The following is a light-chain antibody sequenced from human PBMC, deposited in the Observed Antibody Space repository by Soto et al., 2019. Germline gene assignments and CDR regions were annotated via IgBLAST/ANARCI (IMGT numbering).Light chain of an antibody. CDR3: SSYTTASTPVV. CDR1: SGDIGGYNY. J-gene: IGLJ2*01. CDR2: EVT. Sequence: QSALTQPASVSGSPGQSITISCTGTSGDIGGYNYVSWYQQHPGKAPKLLTSEVTNRPSGVSNRFSGSKSGNTASLTISGLQSEDEADYYCSSYTTASTPVVFGGGTKLTVL. V-gene: IGLV2-14*01.